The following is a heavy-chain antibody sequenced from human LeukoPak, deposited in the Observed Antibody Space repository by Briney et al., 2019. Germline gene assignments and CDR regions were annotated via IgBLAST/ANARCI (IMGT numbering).Heavy chain of an antibody. CDR2: ISGSGGST. CDR1: GFTFTGYA. Sequence: VGSPRLSRAPSGFTFTGYAMSWVRQAPGKGVEWVSAISGSGGSTTYAKKFQGRVTMTRDMSTSTVYIELSSLRSGDTAVYYCARVNSGSIDYWGQGTLVTVS. D-gene: IGHD3-22*01. J-gene: IGHJ4*02. V-gene: IGHV3-23*01. CDR3: ARVNSGSIDY.